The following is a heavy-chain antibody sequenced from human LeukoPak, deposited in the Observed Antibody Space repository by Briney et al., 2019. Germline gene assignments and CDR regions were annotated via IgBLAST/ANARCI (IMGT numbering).Heavy chain of an antibody. Sequence: SETLSLTCTVSGGSISSQYWSWIRQPPGKGLEWIGYGYYSGSTTYNPSLTSRVTISVDTSKNQFSLKLSSVTAADTAVYYCARDGGYSSSWFFGYWGQGTLVTVSS. D-gene: IGHD6-13*01. CDR2: GYYSGST. J-gene: IGHJ4*02. V-gene: IGHV4-59*11. CDR1: GGSISSQY. CDR3: ARDGGYSSSWFFGY.